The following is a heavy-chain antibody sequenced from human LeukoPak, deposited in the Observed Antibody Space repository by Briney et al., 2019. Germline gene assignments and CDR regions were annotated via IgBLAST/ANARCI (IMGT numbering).Heavy chain of an antibody. V-gene: IGHV3-23*01. D-gene: IGHD5-18*01. Sequence: GGSLRLSCAASGFTFSNHAMSWVRQAPGKGLEWVSVISGRSGRTYYADSVRGRFTISRDNSKDTLYLQMNSLRAEDTAIYYCAKDRRGLYSYGYDYWGQGTLVTVSS. J-gene: IGHJ4*02. CDR3: AKDRRGLYSYGYDY. CDR2: ISGRSGRT. CDR1: GFTFSNHA.